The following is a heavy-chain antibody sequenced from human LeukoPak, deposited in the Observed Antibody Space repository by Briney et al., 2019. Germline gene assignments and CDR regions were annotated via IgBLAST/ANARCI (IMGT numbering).Heavy chain of an antibody. Sequence: GESLKISFKASGYNFPKSWIGWVRQMPGKGLEWMAIVYPDDTRTKYSPSFRGQVTISADKSTNTAYLQWNSLRASDTAMYYCARPDYFASHDWGQGTLVTVSS. CDR3: ARPDYFASHD. V-gene: IGHV5-51*01. CDR2: VYPDDTRT. D-gene: IGHD2/OR15-2a*01. CDR1: GYNFPKSW. J-gene: IGHJ4*02.